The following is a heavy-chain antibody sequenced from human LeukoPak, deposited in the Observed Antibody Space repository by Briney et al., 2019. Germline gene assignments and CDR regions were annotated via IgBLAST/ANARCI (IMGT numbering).Heavy chain of an antibody. J-gene: IGHJ5*02. V-gene: IGHV3-53*01. CDR2: IYSTGST. CDR1: WFTVSSNY. CDR3: ARGLIEHSWFDP. D-gene: IGHD2-8*01. Sequence: PGGSLRLSCAASWFTVSSNYMNWVRQAPGKGLEWVSVIYSTGSTYYADSVKGRFTISRDNSKNTLYLQMKSLRAEDTAVYYCARGLIEHSWFDPWGQGTLVTVSS.